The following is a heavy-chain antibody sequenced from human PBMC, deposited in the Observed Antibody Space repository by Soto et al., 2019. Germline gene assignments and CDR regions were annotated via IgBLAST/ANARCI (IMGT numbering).Heavy chain of an antibody. Sequence: SETLSLTCTVSGGSISSSSCYWGWIRQPPGKGLEWIGSIYYSGSTYYNPSLKSRVTISVDTSKNQFSLKLSSVTAADTAVYYCARHLVPDDSSGYYYVWGVYYYYGMDVWGQGTTVTVSS. V-gene: IGHV4-39*01. CDR2: IYYSGST. CDR1: GGSISSSSCY. D-gene: IGHD3-22*01. CDR3: ARHLVPDDSSGYYYVWGVYYYYGMDV. J-gene: IGHJ6*02.